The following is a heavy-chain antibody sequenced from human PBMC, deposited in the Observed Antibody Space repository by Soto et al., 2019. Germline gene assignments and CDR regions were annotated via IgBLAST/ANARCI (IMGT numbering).Heavy chain of an antibody. Sequence: QVQLVQSGAEVKKPGSSVKVSCKASGGTFSSYAISWVRQAPGQGLEWMGGIIPIFGTANYAQKFQGRVTITADKSTSTAYMELSSLRSEDTAVYYCARSLRGVNWGKSLYYHYGMDVWGQGTTVTVSS. J-gene: IGHJ6*02. CDR2: IIPIFGTA. CDR3: ARSLRGVNWGKSLYYHYGMDV. D-gene: IGHD7-27*01. V-gene: IGHV1-69*06. CDR1: GGTFSSYA.